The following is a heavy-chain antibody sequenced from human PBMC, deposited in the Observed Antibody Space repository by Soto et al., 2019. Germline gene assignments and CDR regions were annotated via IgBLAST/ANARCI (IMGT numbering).Heavy chain of an antibody. Sequence: QLQLQESGPGLVKPSETLSLTCTVSGGSISSSSYYWGWIRQPPGKGLEWIGSIYYSGSTYYNPSLKSRVTISVDTSKNQFSLKLSSVTAADTAVYYCARIHASSSWFDYWGQGTLVTVSS. J-gene: IGHJ4*02. V-gene: IGHV4-39*01. CDR3: ARIHASSSWFDY. CDR1: GGSISSSSYY. CDR2: IYYSGST. D-gene: IGHD6-6*01.